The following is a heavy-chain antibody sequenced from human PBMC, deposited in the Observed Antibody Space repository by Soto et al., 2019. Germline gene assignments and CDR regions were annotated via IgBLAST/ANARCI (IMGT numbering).Heavy chain of an antibody. V-gene: IGHV1-69*18. Sequence: QVQLVQSGTEVKKPGASVKVSCKASGGTFSSSGFNWVRQAPGQGLEWMGMIVPSVDTTNYAQKFQARVTISADQFTSTVYMELRSLRSEDTAVYYCARCPQPPDTADPYAVDVWGQGTRVIVSS. J-gene: IGHJ6*02. CDR1: GGTFSSSG. CDR3: ARCPQPPDTADPYAVDV. CDR2: IVPSVDTT. D-gene: IGHD5-18*01.